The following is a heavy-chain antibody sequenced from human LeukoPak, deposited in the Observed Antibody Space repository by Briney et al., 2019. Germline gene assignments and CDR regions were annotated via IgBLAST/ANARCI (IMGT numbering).Heavy chain of an antibody. V-gene: IGHV3-30*18. Sequence: GGSLRLSCVASVFTFSSYGMHWVRQASGKGLEWVAVISYDGSNKYYADSVKGRFTISRDNSKNTLYLQMNSLRTEDTAVYYCAKGGGSYLAGWFDPWGQGTLVTVSS. D-gene: IGHD1-26*01. CDR1: VFTFSSYG. CDR2: ISYDGSNK. J-gene: IGHJ5*02. CDR3: AKGGGSYLAGWFDP.